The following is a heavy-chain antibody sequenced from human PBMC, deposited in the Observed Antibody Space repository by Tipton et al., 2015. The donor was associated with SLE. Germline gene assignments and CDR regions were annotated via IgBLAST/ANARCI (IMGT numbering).Heavy chain of an antibody. J-gene: IGHJ6*03. CDR2: INTSGTT. D-gene: IGHD6-19*01. CDR1: GGSVSSGFYY. V-gene: IGHV4-61*02. CDR3: ARSHSSGRDYYYMDV. Sequence: TLSLTCSVSGGSVSSGFYYWSWIRQPAGKGLEWIGRINTSGTTNYNPSLKSRVTISLDTSRNHFSLRLSSVTAADTAVYYCARSHSSGRDYYYMDVWGTGATVTVSS.